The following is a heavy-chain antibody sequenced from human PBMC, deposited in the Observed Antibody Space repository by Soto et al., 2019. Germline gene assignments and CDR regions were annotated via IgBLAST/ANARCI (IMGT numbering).Heavy chain of an antibody. J-gene: IGHJ4*02. Sequence: SGLTLVNTTQTLTLTCAFSGFSLTTRPVGVGWIRQPPGKALEWLTVIYWDDDKRYNPSLRSRLAITKDPSKNQVVLTVTNMDPVDTATYFCAHRLGGYTWNDGYLDFWGQGTPVTVSS. CDR1: GFSLTTRPVG. CDR3: AHRLGGYTWNDGYLDF. V-gene: IGHV2-5*02. CDR2: IYWDDDK. D-gene: IGHD1-20*01.